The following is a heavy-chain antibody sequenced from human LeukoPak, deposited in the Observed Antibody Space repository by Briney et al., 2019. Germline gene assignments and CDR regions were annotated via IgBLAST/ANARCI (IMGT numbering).Heavy chain of an antibody. CDR1: GYTFGDYG. V-gene: IGHV3-20*04. CDR3: ARAFWSGYYTGIPSSPTTDYYYYYYMDV. J-gene: IGHJ6*03. Sequence: RPGGSLRLSCAASGYTFGDYGMSWVRQVPGKGLEWVSGTNRRGDITGYADSVKGRFTISRDNAKNTLYLQMNSLGAEDTAVYYCARAFWSGYYTGIPSSPTTDYYYYYYMDVWGKGTTVTVSS. D-gene: IGHD3-3*01. CDR2: TNRRGDIT.